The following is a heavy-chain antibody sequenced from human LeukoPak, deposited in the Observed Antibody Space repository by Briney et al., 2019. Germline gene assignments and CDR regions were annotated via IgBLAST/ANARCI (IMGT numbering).Heavy chain of an antibody. CDR3: ARHHSKVTPFDY. V-gene: IGHV4-38-2*02. Sequence: SETLSLTCTVSGYSISSGYYWGWIRQPPGKGLEWIGSIYHSGSTYYNPSLKSRVTISVDTSKNQFSLKLSSVTAADTAVYYCARHHSKVTPFDYWGQGTLVTVSS. D-gene: IGHD4-23*01. J-gene: IGHJ4*02. CDR1: GYSISSGYY. CDR2: IYHSGST.